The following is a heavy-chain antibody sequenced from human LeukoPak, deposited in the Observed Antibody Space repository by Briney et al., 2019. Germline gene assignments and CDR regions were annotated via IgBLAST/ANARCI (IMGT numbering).Heavy chain of an antibody. J-gene: IGHJ4*02. CDR1: GFTFSSYW. Sequence: GGSLRLSCAASGFTFSSYWMSWVRQAPGKGLEWVANIKQDGSEKYYVDSVKGRFTISRDNAKNSLYLQMNSLRAEDTAVYYCARVGSSGWYAYYFDNWGQGTLVTVSS. D-gene: IGHD6-19*01. CDR2: IKQDGSEK. CDR3: ARVGSSGWYAYYFDN. V-gene: IGHV3-7*01.